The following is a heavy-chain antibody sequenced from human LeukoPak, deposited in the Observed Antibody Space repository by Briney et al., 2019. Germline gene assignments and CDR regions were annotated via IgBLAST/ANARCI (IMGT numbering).Heavy chain of an antibody. CDR2: IREDGGKQ. Sequence: GGSLRLSCAASGFTFSSYGMSWVRQAPGKGLEWVANIREDGGKQNYVDSVKGRFTISRDNAKSSVYLQLNSLRADDTAIYYCAKDIPGGGDDYWGQGTLVTVSS. CDR1: GFTFSSYG. V-gene: IGHV3-7*01. J-gene: IGHJ4*02. CDR3: AKDIPGGGDDY. D-gene: IGHD2-21*02.